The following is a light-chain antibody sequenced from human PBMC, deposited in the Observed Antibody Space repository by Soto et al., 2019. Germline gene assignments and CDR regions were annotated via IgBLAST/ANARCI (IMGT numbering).Light chain of an antibody. CDR3: QQYNIWPET. CDR2: DAS. J-gene: IGKJ1*01. CDR1: QSVSSN. V-gene: IGKV3-15*01. Sequence: EILMTQSPATLSVSPGERATLSCRASQSVSSNLAWYQQKPGQAPRLLIYDASTRATGIPATFSGSGSGTDFTLTISSLQSEDFAVYYCQQYNIWPETFGQGTKVDIK.